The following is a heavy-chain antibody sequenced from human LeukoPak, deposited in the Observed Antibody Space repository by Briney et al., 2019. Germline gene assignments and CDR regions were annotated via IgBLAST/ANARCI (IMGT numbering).Heavy chain of an antibody. J-gene: IGHJ6*02. CDR2: ISSSSSYI. V-gene: IGHV3-21*01. D-gene: IGHD1-14*01. CDR1: GFTFSSYS. CDR3: AISGRMDV. Sequence: GGPLRLSRAACGFTFSSYSMNWVRQAPGKGLEWVSSISSSSSYIYSAASVKGRFTITQDNAKNSLYLQMNSRGAEDRAVYYCAISGRMDVWGQGSTVTVSS.